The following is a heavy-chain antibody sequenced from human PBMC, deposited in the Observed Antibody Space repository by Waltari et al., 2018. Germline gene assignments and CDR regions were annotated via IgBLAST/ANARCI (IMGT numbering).Heavy chain of an antibody. Sequence: QLQLQESGPGLVTPSETLSLTCTVSGGSISSSSYYWGWIRQPPGKGLEWIGRIYYSGSTYYNPSLKGRVTISVDTSKNQFSLKLSSVTAADTAVYYCAKDRASSFYEFLHWGQGTLVTVSS. CDR1: GGSISSSSYY. CDR3: AKDRASSFYEFLH. J-gene: IGHJ4*02. CDR2: IYYSGST. V-gene: IGHV4-39*07. D-gene: IGHD3-16*02.